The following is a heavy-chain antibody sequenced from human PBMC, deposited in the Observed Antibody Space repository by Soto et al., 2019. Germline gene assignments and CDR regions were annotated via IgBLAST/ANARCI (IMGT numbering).Heavy chain of an antibody. Sequence: DVQLVESGGDLVQPGGSLRLSCAASGFTFGNYWMAWVRQAPGKDLEWVANIRGDGSREYYLDSVRGRFSVSRDNAQESLYLQMTGLRVEDTAVYYCARDVNYGDGTAYYDVFDIWGQGTVVTVSS. D-gene: IGHD4-17*01. CDR3: ARDVNYGDGTAYYDVFDI. J-gene: IGHJ3*02. CDR2: IRGDGSRE. V-gene: IGHV3-7*05. CDR1: GFTFGNYW.